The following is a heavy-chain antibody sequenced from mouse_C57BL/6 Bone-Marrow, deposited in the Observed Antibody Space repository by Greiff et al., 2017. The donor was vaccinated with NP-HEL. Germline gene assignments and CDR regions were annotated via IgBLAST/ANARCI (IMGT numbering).Heavy chain of an antibody. CDR1: GYTFTSYW. CDR2: IYPGSGST. J-gene: IGHJ2*01. V-gene: IGHV1-55*01. CDR3: ARGGRGPLWY. Sequence: QVQLQQPGAELVKPGASVTMSCKASGYTFTSYWITWVKQRPGQGLEWLGDIYPGSGSTNYNEKFKSKATLTVDTSSSTAYMQLSSLTSEDSAVYYCARGGRGPLWYWGQGTTLTVSS. D-gene: IGHD1-1*02.